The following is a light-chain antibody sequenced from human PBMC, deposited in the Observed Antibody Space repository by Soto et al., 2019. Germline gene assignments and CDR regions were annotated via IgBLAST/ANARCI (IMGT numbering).Light chain of an antibody. CDR2: ASS. J-gene: IGKJ4*01. V-gene: IGKV3-15*01. Sequence: EIVMTQSPATLSVSPGETATLSCRASQSVGSAVAWYQHKPGQAPRLVIVASSIRATGVPGRFSGGVSGTEFTLTISSLQSEDFAIYYCQQYKNWPPLTFGGGTTVEIK. CDR1: QSVGSA. CDR3: QQYKNWPPLT.